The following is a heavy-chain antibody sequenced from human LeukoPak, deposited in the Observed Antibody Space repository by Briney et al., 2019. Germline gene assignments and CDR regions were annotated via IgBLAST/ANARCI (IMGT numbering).Heavy chain of an antibody. CDR3: ARDSSYGYGFDY. Sequence: GASVKVSCKASGYTFTGYYMHWVRRAPGQGLEWMGWINPNSGGTNYAQKFQGRVTITADESTSTAYMELSSLRSEDTAVYYCARDSSYGYGFDYWGQGTLVTVSS. D-gene: IGHD5-18*01. CDR1: GYTFTGYY. V-gene: IGHV1-2*02. CDR2: INPNSGGT. J-gene: IGHJ4*02.